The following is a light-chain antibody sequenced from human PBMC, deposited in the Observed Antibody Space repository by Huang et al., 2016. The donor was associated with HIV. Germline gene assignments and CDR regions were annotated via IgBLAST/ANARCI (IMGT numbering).Light chain of an antibody. CDR1: QNITKS. Sequence: DIQMTQSPPSLSASVGDRVTFTCRANQNITKSLNWYQQKRGKAPKLLIYTASTLESGGPSRFSGGGSGSRFTLDITNLQPEDFATYYCQQSFSVPRTFG. V-gene: IGKV1-39*01. CDR2: TAS. CDR3: QQSFSVPRT. J-gene: IGKJ1*01.